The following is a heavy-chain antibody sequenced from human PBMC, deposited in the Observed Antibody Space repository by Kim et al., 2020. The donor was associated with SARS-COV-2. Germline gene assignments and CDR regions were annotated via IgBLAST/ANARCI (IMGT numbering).Heavy chain of an antibody. CDR3: AKASLSSMVRGDYFDY. CDR2: LSGSGDNT. D-gene: IGHD3-10*01. V-gene: IGHV3-23*01. Sequence: GGSLRLSYSVSGFNFDSYAMTWVRQAPGKGLEWVSSLSGSGDNTYNADSVRGRFTISRDNSENTLYLQMNSLRVEDTAVYYCAKASLSSMVRGDYFDYWG. J-gene: IGHJ4*01. CDR1: GFNFDSYA.